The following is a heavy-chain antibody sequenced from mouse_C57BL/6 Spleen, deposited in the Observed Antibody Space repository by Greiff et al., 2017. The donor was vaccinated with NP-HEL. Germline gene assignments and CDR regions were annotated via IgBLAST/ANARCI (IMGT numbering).Heavy chain of an antibody. Sequence: EVMLVESGGGLVKPGGSLKLSCAASGFTFSDYGMHWVRQAPEKGLEWVAYISSGSSTIYYADTVKGRFTISRDNAKNTLFLQMTSLRSEDTAMYYCARSYYGNSYFDYWGQGTTLTVSS. J-gene: IGHJ2*01. V-gene: IGHV5-17*01. D-gene: IGHD2-10*01. CDR2: ISSGSSTI. CDR1: GFTFSDYG. CDR3: ARSYYGNSYFDY.